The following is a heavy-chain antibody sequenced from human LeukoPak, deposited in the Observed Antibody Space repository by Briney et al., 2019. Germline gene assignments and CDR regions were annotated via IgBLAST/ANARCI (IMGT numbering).Heavy chain of an antibody. J-gene: IGHJ5*02. D-gene: IGHD3-10*01. Sequence: SVKVSCKASGGTFSSYAISWVRQAPGQGLEWMGGIIPIFGTANYAQKSQGRVTITADESTSTAYMELSSLRSEDTAVYYCAGILLGYGSGSYPWGQGTLVTASS. CDR2: IIPIFGTA. CDR1: GGTFSSYA. CDR3: AGILLGYGSGSYP. V-gene: IGHV1-69*13.